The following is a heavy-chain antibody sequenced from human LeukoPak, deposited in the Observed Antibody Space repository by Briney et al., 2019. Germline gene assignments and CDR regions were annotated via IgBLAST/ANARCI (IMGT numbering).Heavy chain of an antibody. V-gene: IGHV3-21*01. D-gene: IGHD3-3*01. CDR2: ISTSSSFI. J-gene: IGHJ6*03. Sequence: GGSLRLSCAASGFTFSRHNMKWVRQTPGKGLEWVSSISTSSSFIYYADSVKGRFTISRDNARNSLYLEMNSLRAEDTAIYYCARNYDFWSSPQGYMDVWGKGPRSSSP. CDR3: ARNYDFWSSPQGYMDV. CDR1: GFTFSRHN.